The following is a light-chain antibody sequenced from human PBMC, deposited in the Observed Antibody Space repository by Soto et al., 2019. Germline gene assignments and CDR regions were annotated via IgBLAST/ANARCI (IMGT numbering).Light chain of an antibody. Sequence: DIVMTQSPDSLAVSLGERATINCKSSQSILYSSNNKNYLAWYQQEAGQPPKLLIYWASTRESGVPDRFSGSGSGTDFTLTISSLQAEDVAVYYCQQYYSAPWTFGQGTKVEIK. CDR3: QQYYSAPWT. V-gene: IGKV4-1*01. CDR1: QSILYSSNNKNY. CDR2: WAS. J-gene: IGKJ1*01.